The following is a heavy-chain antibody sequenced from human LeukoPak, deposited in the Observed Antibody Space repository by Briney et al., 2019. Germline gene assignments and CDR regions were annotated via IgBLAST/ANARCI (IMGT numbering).Heavy chain of an antibody. Sequence: PGGSLRLSCAASGFTFDDYTMHWVRQAPGKGLEWVSLISWDGGSTYYADSVKGRFTISRDNAKNSLNLQMNSLRAEDSAVYYCARETRGSYVPGLDSWGQGTLVTVSS. CDR3: ARETRGSYVPGLDS. V-gene: IGHV3-43*01. CDR2: ISWDGGST. J-gene: IGHJ4*02. CDR1: GFTFDDYT. D-gene: IGHD1-26*01.